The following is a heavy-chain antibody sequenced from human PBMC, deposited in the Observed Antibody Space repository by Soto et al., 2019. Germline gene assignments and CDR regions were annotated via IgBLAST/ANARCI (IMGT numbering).Heavy chain of an antibody. CDR2: ISYDGSNK. CDR1: GFTFSSYA. V-gene: IGHV3-30-3*01. J-gene: IGHJ2*01. CDR3: ARPLWRDDYNWGYFDL. D-gene: IGHD4-4*01. Sequence: QVQLVESGGGVVQPGRSLRLSCAASGFTFSSYAMHWVRQAPGKGLEWVAVISYDGSNKYYADSVKGRFTISRDNSKNLLDLQMNSLRDEDTAVYYCARPLWRDDYNWGYFDLWGRGTLVTVSS.